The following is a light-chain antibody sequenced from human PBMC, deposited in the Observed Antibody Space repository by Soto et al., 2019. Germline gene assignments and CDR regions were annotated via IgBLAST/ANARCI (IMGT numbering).Light chain of an antibody. Sequence: EIVMTQSPATLSASPGERATLSCRASPSVSSNLAWYQQKPGKAPRLLIYGASTRASGIPARFSGSGSGTEVTLTVSSLQSEDFAVYYCQQDNNWPPIYTVGQGFKLEIK. CDR2: GAS. CDR1: PSVSSN. J-gene: IGKJ2*01. V-gene: IGKV3-15*01. CDR3: QQDNNWPPIYT.